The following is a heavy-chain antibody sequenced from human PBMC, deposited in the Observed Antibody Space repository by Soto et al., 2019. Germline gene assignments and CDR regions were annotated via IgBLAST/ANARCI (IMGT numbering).Heavy chain of an antibody. D-gene: IGHD4-4*01. V-gene: IGHV4-34*01. J-gene: IGHJ6*03. CDR3: ARINDYSNDGDYYYMDV. Sequence: PSESLSLTCGVYGGSFSGYYWSWIRQPPGKGLEWIGEINHSGSTNYNPSLKSRVTISVDTSKNQFSLKLSSVTAADTAVYYCARINDYSNDGDYYYMDVWGKGTTVTVSS. CDR2: INHSGST. CDR1: GGSFSGYY.